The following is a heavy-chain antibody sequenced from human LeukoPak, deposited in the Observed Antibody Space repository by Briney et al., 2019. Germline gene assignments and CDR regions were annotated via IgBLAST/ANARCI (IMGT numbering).Heavy chain of an antibody. D-gene: IGHD6-19*01. Sequence: GGSLRLSRAASGFTFDDYAMHWVRQAPGKGLEWVSGISWNSGSIGYADSVKGRFTISRDNAKNSLYLQMNSLRAEDTALYYCAKGGVAGTEGHFDYWGQGTLVTVSS. V-gene: IGHV3-9*01. CDR1: GFTFDDYA. J-gene: IGHJ4*02. CDR2: ISWNSGSI. CDR3: AKGGVAGTEGHFDY.